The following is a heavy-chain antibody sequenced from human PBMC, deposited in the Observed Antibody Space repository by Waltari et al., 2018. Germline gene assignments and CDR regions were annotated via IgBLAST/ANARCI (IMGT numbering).Heavy chain of an antibody. J-gene: IGHJ4*02. Sequence: QVQLVQSGAEVKKPGASVKVSCKASGYTFTSYALHWVRQAPGQRLEWMGWINAGNGNTKYSQKFQGRVTITRDTSASTAYMELSSLRSEDTAVYYCARVGAVAVPYYFDYWGQGTLVTVSS. CDR3: ARVGAVAVPYYFDY. CDR1: GYTFTSYA. CDR2: INAGNGNT. D-gene: IGHD6-19*01. V-gene: IGHV1-3*01.